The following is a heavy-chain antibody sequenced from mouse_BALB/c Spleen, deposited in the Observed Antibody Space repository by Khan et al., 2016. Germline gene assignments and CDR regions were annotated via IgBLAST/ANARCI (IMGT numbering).Heavy chain of an antibody. CDR3: ARIYGGDFDY. D-gene: IGHD1-1*01. CDR2: ISYNGNT. J-gene: IGHJ2*01. Sequence: VQLKESGPGLVKPSQSLSLTCTVTGYSITSDYAWNWIRQFPGNKLEWMGYISYNGNTKYNPSLKSRISITRDTSKNQFFLQLNSVTTEDTATYYCARIYGGDFDYWGQGTTLTVSS. V-gene: IGHV3-2*02. CDR1: GYSITSDYA.